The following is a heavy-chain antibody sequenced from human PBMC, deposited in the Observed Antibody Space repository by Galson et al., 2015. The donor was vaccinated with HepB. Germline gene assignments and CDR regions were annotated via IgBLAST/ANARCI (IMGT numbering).Heavy chain of an antibody. CDR1: GFTFSSYG. J-gene: IGHJ3*02. CDR3: ARHVAAAGNGEDLDI. Sequence: SLRLSCAASGFTFSSYGMHWVRQAPGKGLEWVAVIWYDGSNKYYADSVKGRFTISRDNSKNTLYLQMNSLRAEDTAVYYCARHVAAAGNGEDLDIWGQGTMVTASS. D-gene: IGHD6-13*01. V-gene: IGHV3-33*01. CDR2: IWYDGSNK.